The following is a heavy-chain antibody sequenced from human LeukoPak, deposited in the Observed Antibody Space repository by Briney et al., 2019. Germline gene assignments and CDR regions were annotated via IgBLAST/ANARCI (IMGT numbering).Heavy chain of an antibody. V-gene: IGHV3-15*01. CDR2: IKSKTDGGTT. D-gene: IGHD5-18*01. Sequence: GGSLRLSCAASGFTFSSYSMNWVRQAPGKGLEWVGRIKSKTDGGTTDYAAPVKGRFTISRDDSKNTLYLQMNSLKTEDTAVYYCTTTPKQWWGDTAMSLDYWGQGTLVTVSS. CDR1: GFTFSSYS. CDR3: TTTPKQWWGDTAMSLDY. J-gene: IGHJ4*02.